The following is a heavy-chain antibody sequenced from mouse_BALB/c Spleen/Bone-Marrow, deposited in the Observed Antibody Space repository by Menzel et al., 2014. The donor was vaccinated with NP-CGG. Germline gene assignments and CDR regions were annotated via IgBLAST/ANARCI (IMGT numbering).Heavy chain of an antibody. V-gene: IGHV1-9*01. CDR1: GYTFXSYW. J-gene: IGHJ2*01. CDR2: ILPGSGST. Sequence: VKLMESGAELMKPGASVKISCKVTGYTFXSYWLGGVKQRPGHGFEGIGKILPGSGSTNYNEKFKGKATFTADTSSNTAYMQLSSLTSEDSAVYYCARSTGTWDYRGQGTTLTVSS. CDR3: ARSTGTWDY. D-gene: IGHD4-1*02.